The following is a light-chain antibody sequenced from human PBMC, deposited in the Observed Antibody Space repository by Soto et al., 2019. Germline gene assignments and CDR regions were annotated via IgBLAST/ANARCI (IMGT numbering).Light chain of an antibody. V-gene: IGKV3-15*01. Sequence: EIVMTQSPATLSVSPGERATLSCRASQGVSSNLAWYQQKPGQAPRLLIYGASTRATGIPARFSGSGSGTEFTLTISSLQSEDFAVYYCQQYNNWPLTFGGGTKWIS. J-gene: IGKJ4*01. CDR2: GAS. CDR1: QGVSSN. CDR3: QQYNNWPLT.